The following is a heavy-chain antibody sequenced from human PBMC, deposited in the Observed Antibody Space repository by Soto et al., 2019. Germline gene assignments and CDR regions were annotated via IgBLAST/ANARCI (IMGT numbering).Heavy chain of an antibody. CDR3: AGDPDSHYNDSHASSYP. D-gene: IGHD4-4*01. Sequence: SVKVSCKASGGTFSTYTITWVRQAPGQGLEWMGRIIPIIGIINYAQKFQGRVTISADKFTGTAYMELTGLRSVDTSVYYCAGDPDSHYNDSHASSYPWGQGTLVTVSS. V-gene: IGHV1-69*04. CDR2: IIPIIGII. J-gene: IGHJ5*02. CDR1: GGTFSTYT.